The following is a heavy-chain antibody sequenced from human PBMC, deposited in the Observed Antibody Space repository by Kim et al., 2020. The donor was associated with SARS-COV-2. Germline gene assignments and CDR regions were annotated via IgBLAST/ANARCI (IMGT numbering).Heavy chain of an antibody. V-gene: IGHV3-30*18. Sequence: GGSLRLSCAASGFTFSSYGMHWVRQAPGKGLEWVAVISYDGSNKYYADSVKGRFTISRDNSKNTLYLQMNSLRAEDTAVYYCAKDSRSGYFRYYYYYGMDVWGQGTTVTVSS. CDR2: ISYDGSNK. CDR3: AKDSRSGYFRYYYYYGMDV. J-gene: IGHJ6*02. CDR1: GFTFSSYG. D-gene: IGHD3-3*01.